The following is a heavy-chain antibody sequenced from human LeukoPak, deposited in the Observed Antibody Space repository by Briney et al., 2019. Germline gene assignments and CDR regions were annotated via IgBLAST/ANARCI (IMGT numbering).Heavy chain of an antibody. J-gene: IGHJ1*01. V-gene: IGHV4-34*01. CDR2: INHSGST. CDR3: ARASSYYDSSGYSEYFQH. D-gene: IGHD3-22*01. CDR1: GGSFSGYY. Sequence: SETLSLTCAVYGGSFSGYYWSWIRQPPGKGLEWIGEINHSGSTNYNPSLKRRVTISVDTSKNQFSLKLSSVTAADTAVYYCARASSYYDSSGYSEYFQHWGQGTLVTVSS.